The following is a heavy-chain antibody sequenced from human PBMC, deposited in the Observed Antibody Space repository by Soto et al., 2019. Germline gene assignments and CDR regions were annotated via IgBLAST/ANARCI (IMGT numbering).Heavy chain of an antibody. CDR2: IYYSGST. V-gene: IGHV4-59*01. Sequence: SETLSLTCTVSGGSISSYYWSWIRQPPGKGLEWIGYIYYSGSTNYNPSLKSRVTISVDTSKNQFSLKLSSVTAADTAVYYCARDPGGRYFDWLPSGEPDYFDYWGQGTLVTVSS. J-gene: IGHJ4*02. CDR3: ARDPGGRYFDWLPSGEPDYFDY. CDR1: GGSISSYY. D-gene: IGHD3-9*01.